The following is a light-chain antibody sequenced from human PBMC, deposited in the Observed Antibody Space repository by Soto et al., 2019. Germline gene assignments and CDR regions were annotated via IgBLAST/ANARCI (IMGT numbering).Light chain of an antibody. CDR1: QIISIY. CDR3: QQSYSTPIAWT. Sequence: DIQMTQSPSSLSASVGDRVTITCRESQIISIYLNWYQQKPGKAPKLLIYAASSLQSGVPSWFSGSGSGTDFTLTISSLQPEDFATYYCQQSYSTPIAWTFGQGTKVDIK. CDR2: AAS. V-gene: IGKV1-39*01. J-gene: IGKJ1*01.